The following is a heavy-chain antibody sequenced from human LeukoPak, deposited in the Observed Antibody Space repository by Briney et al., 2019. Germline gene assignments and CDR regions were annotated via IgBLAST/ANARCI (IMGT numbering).Heavy chain of an antibody. Sequence: PSETLSLTCTVSGYSISSGYYWGWIRQPPGKGLEWIGSIYHSGSTYYNPSLKSRVTISVDTSKNQFSLKLSSVTAADTAVYYCARDHPPLGAAYCGGDCYSGKGFDYWGQGTLVTVSS. J-gene: IGHJ4*02. D-gene: IGHD2-21*02. CDR2: IYHSGST. CDR1: GYSISSGYY. V-gene: IGHV4-38-2*02. CDR3: ARDHPPLGAAYCGGDCYSGKGFDY.